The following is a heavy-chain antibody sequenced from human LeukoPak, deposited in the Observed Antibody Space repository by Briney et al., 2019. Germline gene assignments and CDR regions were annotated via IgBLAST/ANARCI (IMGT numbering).Heavy chain of an antibody. CDR1: GGSISSGDYY. CDR3: ARVWLEYYYGMDV. J-gene: IGHJ6*02. D-gene: IGHD5-12*01. CDR2: IYYSGST. Sequence: SETLSLTCTVSGGSISSGDYYWSWIRQPPGKGLEWIGYIYYSGSTYYNPSLKSRVTISVDTSKNQFSLKLSSVTAADTAVYYCARVWLEYYYGMDVWGQGTTVTVSS. V-gene: IGHV4-30-4*01.